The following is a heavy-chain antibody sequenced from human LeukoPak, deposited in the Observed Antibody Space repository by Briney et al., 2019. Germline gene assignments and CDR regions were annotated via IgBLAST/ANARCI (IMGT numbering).Heavy chain of an antibody. CDR2: INTNTGKP. Sequence: ASVQVSCQASGYTFTSYAMNWVRQAPGQGLEWMGWINTNTGKPTYAQGFTGRFFFSLDTSVSTAYLQISSLKAEDTAVYYCARPPPPLLPMIGGISDYWAQGPLVTVSS. J-gene: IGHJ4*02. CDR3: ARPPPPLLPMIGGISDY. CDR1: GYTFTSYA. D-gene: IGHD3-10*01. V-gene: IGHV7-4-1*02.